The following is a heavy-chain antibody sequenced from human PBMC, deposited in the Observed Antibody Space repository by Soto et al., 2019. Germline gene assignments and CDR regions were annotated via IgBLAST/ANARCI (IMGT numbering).Heavy chain of an antibody. CDR1: GGSFSGYY. CDR3: ARGRSTGYCSGGSCLQVYFQH. D-gene: IGHD2-15*01. Sequence: SETLSLTCAVYGGSFSGYYWSWIRQPPGKGLEWIGEINHSGSTNYNPSLKSRVTISVDTSKNQFSLKLSSVTAADTAVYYCARGRSTGYCSGGSCLQVYFQHWGQGTLVTVSS. CDR2: INHSGST. V-gene: IGHV4-34*01. J-gene: IGHJ1*01.